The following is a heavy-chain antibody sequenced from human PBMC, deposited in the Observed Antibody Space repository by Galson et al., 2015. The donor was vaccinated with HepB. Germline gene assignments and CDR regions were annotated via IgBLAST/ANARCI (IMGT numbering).Heavy chain of an antibody. CDR2: ISAYNGNT. D-gene: IGHD3-3*01. V-gene: IGHV1-18*01. Sequence: SVKVSCKASGYTFTSYGISWVRQAPGQGLEWMGWISAYNGNTNYAQKLQGRVTMTTDTSTSTAYMELRSLRSDDTAVYYCARDYGETFWSGYYGAYWGQGTLVTVSS. CDR1: GYTFTSYG. CDR3: ARDYGETFWSGYYGAY. J-gene: IGHJ4*02.